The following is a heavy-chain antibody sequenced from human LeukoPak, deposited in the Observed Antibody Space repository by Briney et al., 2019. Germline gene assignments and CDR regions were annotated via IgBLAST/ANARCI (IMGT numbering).Heavy chain of an antibody. Sequence: SETLSLTCTVSGGSISNYYWSWIRQPPGKGLEWIGYIYYSGSTNYNPSLKSRVTISVDTSKKQFSLKLSSVTAADTAVYYCASLFGYYYDSSGYVGFDYWGQGTLVTVSS. CDR3: ASLFGYYYDSSGYVGFDY. CDR2: IYYSGST. CDR1: GGSISNYY. V-gene: IGHV4-59*01. J-gene: IGHJ4*02. D-gene: IGHD3-22*01.